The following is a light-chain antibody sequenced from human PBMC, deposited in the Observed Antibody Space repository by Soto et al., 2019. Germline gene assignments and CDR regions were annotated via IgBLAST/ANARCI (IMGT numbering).Light chain of an antibody. CDR2: GAS. CDR3: RQYNNWPKT. J-gene: IGKJ1*01. Sequence: EIVMTQSPATLSVSPGERATLSCRASQSVSSNLAWYQQKPGQAPRLLIYGASTRATGIPARFSGSGSGTEFTLSICSLQSEDFAVYSCRQYNNWPKTFGQGTKV. CDR1: QSVSSN. V-gene: IGKV3-15*01.